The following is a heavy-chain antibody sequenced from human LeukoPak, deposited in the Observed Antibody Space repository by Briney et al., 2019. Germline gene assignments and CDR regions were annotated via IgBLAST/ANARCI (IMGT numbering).Heavy chain of an antibody. V-gene: IGHV4-39*07. J-gene: IGHJ4*02. CDR3: ARVVPADYRSYYFDY. CDR1: DVSISSSSYY. Sequence: PSETLSLTCTVSDVSISSSSYYWGWIRQPPGKGLEWIGNVYYSGSTYYNPSLKSRVTISVDTSKNQFSLKLSSVTAADTAVYYCARVVPADYRSYYFDYRGQGTLVTVSS. CDR2: VYYSGST. D-gene: IGHD2-2*01.